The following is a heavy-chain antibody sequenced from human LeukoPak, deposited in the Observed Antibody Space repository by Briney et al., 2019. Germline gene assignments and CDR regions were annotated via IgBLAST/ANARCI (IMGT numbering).Heavy chain of an antibody. D-gene: IGHD2-15*01. CDR1: GFDFSGFY. CDR3: TRQDCSGGSCSYVDY. J-gene: IGHJ4*02. V-gene: IGHV3-73*01. Sequence: GGTLKLSCAASGFDFSGFYMHWVRQASGRGLEWVGLIRSKASSYTAVYAASVKGRFTISRDDSKNTAYLQMNSLKAEDTAVYYCTRQDCSGGSCSYVDYWGQGTLVTVSS. CDR2: IRSKASSYTA.